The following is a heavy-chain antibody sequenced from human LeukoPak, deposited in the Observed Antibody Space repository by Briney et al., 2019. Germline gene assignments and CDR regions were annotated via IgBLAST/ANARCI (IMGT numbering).Heavy chain of an antibody. CDR1: GGSFSGYF. Sequence: PSETLSLTCAVSGGSFSGYFWTWIRQAPGKGLEWMGEINHSGSTNYNASLESRVTISVDTSKKQFSLNLNSVTAADTAVYYCARKFRNQIDSSGFFGFWGQGTLVTVSS. CDR3: ARKFRNQIDSSGFFGF. J-gene: IGHJ4*02. CDR2: INHSGST. V-gene: IGHV4-34*01. D-gene: IGHD3-22*01.